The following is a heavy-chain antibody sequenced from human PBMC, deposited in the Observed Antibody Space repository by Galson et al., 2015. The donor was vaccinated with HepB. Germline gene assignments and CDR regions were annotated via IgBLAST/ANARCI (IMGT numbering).Heavy chain of an antibody. V-gene: IGHV4-34*01. Sequence: LSLTCAVSGGSFSGFHWSWIRQPPGKGLEWIGEVDHSGSANYNPALKSRVTISVDSSKNQISLNVSSLTAADTAVYFCARKTRGGRFFYYFMDIWGKGITVTVS. CDR2: VDHSGSA. CDR1: GGSFSGFH. CDR3: ARKTRGGRFFYYFMDI. J-gene: IGHJ6*03. D-gene: IGHD3-10*01.